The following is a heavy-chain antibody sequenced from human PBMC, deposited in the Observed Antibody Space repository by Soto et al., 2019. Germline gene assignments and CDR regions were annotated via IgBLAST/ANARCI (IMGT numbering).Heavy chain of an antibody. J-gene: IGHJ6*03. V-gene: IGHV3-21*01. CDR3: ARVGTGYYYKDV. CDR2: ISSSSSYI. Sequence: SGGTLRLSCAASGFTFSSYSMNWVRQAPGKGLEWVSSISSSSSYITYADSVKGRFTVSRDNAKNTLYLEMNSLRAEVTAVYYCARVGTGYYYKDVWGKGTTVTVSS. CDR1: GFTFSSYS.